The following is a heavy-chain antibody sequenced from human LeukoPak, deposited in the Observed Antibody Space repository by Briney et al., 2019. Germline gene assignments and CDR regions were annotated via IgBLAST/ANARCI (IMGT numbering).Heavy chain of an antibody. CDR1: GGSISSSSYY. J-gene: IGHJ4*02. CDR2: IYYSGST. Sequence: SETLPLTCTVSGGSISSSSYYWGWIRQPPGKGLEWIGSIYYSGSTYYNPSLKSRVTISVDTSKNQFSLKLSSVTAADTAVYYCARRSGSSGYYSPFDYWGQGTLVTVSS. CDR3: ARRSGSSGYYSPFDY. D-gene: IGHD3-22*01. V-gene: IGHV4-39*01.